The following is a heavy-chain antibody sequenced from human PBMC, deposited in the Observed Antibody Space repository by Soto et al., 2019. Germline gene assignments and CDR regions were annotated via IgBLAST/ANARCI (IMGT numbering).Heavy chain of an antibody. D-gene: IGHD6-19*01. CDR3: ARCWGGIVVSGTRLDY. CDR2: ISANNGNT. CDR1: GYTFTSYA. V-gene: IGHV1-18*01. Sequence: QAQLVQSGTEVEKPGSSVKVSCKASGYTFTSYAISWVRQAPGQGLEWMGWISANNGNTNYAQKHQGRVTMKADTSTSTAYMGLRSLRSDDTAVYYCARCWGGIVVSGTRLDYWGQGTLVTVSS. J-gene: IGHJ4*02.